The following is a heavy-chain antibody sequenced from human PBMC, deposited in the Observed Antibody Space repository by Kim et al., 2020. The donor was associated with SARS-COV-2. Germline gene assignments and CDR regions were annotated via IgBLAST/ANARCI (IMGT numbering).Heavy chain of an antibody. CDR1: GYTFTGYY. CDR2: INPNSGGT. V-gene: IGHV1-2*02. CDR3: ARDFRPFDSSGWYEGYYFDY. D-gene: IGHD6-19*01. J-gene: IGHJ4*02. Sequence: ASVKVSCKASGYTFTGYYMHWVRQAPGQGLEWMGWINPNSGGTNYAQKFQGRVTMTRDTSISTAYMELSRLRSDDTAVYYCARDFRPFDSSGWYEGYYFDYWGQGTLVTVSS.